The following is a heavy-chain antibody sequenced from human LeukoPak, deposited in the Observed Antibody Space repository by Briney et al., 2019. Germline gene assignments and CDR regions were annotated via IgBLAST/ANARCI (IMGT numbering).Heavy chain of an antibody. CDR1: GFTFSSYS. D-gene: IGHD3-9*01. CDR3: ARVHGGYDISTGSFDY. CDR2: ISSSSSYI. J-gene: IGHJ4*02. V-gene: IGHV3-21*01. Sequence: GGSLRLSCAASGFTFSSYSMNWVRQAPGKGLEWVSSISSSSSYIYYADSVKGRFTISRDNAKNSLYLQMNSLRAEDTAVYYCARVHGGYDISTGSFDYWGQGTLVTVSS.